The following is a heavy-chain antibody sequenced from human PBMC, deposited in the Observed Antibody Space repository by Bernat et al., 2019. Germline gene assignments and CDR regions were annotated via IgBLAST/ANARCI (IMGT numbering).Heavy chain of an antibody. CDR1: GFTFSSYA. CDR3: AKDRGAYSSGWFPFDY. D-gene: IGHD6-19*01. Sequence: EVQLLESGGGLVQPGGSLRLSCAASGFTFSSYAMSWVRQAPGKGLEWVSAISGSGGSTYYADSVKGRFTISRDNSKNTLYLQMNSLRAEDTAVYYCAKDRGAYSSGWFPFDYWGQGTLVTVSS. V-gene: IGHV3-23*01. CDR2: ISGSGGST. J-gene: IGHJ4*02.